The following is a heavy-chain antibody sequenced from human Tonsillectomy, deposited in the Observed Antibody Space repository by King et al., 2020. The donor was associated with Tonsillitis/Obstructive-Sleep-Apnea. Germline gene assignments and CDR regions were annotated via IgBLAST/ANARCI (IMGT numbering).Heavy chain of an antibody. D-gene: IGHD3-22*01. V-gene: IGHV3-30*04. CDR2: ISYDGSNK. Sequence: VQLVESGGAVVQPGRSLRVSCAASGFTFSTYAMHWVRQAPGKGLEWVAVISYDGSNKYYADSVKSRFTISRDNSKNTLYLRMNSLRAEDTAVYYCARPTEDHYYDIRDYYPNCFDPWGQGTLVSVSS. J-gene: IGHJ5*02. CDR1: GFTFSTYA. CDR3: ARPTEDHYYDIRDYYPNCFDP.